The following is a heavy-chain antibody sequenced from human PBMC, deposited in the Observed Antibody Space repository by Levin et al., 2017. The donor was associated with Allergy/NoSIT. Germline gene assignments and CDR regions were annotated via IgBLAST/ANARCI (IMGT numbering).Heavy chain of an antibody. CDR2: INGDGSGT. V-gene: IGHV3-74*01. J-gene: IGHJ5*02. CDR3: ADIFAEVP. D-gene: IGHD2-21*01. Sequence: SCAASGLTFNTNWMHWVRQAPGKVLVWVSSINGDGSGTWYADSVKARFTISRDNAKNTLYLQMNSLTAEDTAVYYCADIFAEVPWGQGTLVTVSS. CDR1: GLTFNTNW.